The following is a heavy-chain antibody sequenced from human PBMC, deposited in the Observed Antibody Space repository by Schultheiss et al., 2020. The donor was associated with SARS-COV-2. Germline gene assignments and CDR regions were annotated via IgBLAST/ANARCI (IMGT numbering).Heavy chain of an antibody. Sequence: SETLSLTCTVSGGSISSSSYYWGWIRQPPGKGLEWIGSIYYSGSTYYNPSLKSRVTISVDTSKNQFSLKLSSVTAADTAVYYCARDSPYYDFWSGYLDYWGQGTLVTVSS. CDR3: ARDSPYYDFWSGYLDY. CDR1: GGSISSSSYY. V-gene: IGHV4-39*02. CDR2: IYYSGST. D-gene: IGHD3-3*01. J-gene: IGHJ4*02.